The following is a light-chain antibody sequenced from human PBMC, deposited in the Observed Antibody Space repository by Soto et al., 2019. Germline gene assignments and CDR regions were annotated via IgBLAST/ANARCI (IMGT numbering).Light chain of an antibody. Sequence: IVMTQSPATLSVSPGERATLSCRASQSVSSNLAWYQQKPGQAPRLLIYDASTRATGIPARFSGSGSGTEFALTISSLQSEDFAVYYCQQYNSWLTFGGGTKVDIK. J-gene: IGKJ4*01. CDR2: DAS. CDR1: QSVSSN. V-gene: IGKV3-15*01. CDR3: QQYNSWLT.